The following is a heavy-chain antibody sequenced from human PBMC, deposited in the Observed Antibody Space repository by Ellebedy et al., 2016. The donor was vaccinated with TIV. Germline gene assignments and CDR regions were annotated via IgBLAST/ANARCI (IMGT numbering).Heavy chain of an antibody. J-gene: IGHJ4*02. CDR2: INPSGGST. CDR1: GYTFTRYY. CDR3: ARVFTPPKLSGSYFVFPPDY. D-gene: IGHD1-26*01. V-gene: IGHV1-46*01. Sequence: ASVKVSCKASGYTFTRYYMHWVRQAPGQGLEWMGIINPSGGSTSYAQKFQGRVTMTRDTSTSTVYMELSSLRSEDTAVYYCARVFTPPKLSGSYFVFPPDYWGQGTLVTVSS.